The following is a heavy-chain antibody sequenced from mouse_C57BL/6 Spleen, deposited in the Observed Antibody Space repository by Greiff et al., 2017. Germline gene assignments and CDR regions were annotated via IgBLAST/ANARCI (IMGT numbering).Heavy chain of an antibody. D-gene: IGHD2-5*01. Sequence: EVKLVESGGDLVKPGGSLKLSCAASGFTFSSYGMSWVRQTPDKRLEWVATISSGGSYTYYPDSVKGRFTIARDNAKNTLYLQMSSLKSEDTAMCYCAKHGYSNNLDYWGQGTTLTVSS. CDR2: ISSGGSYT. CDR1: GFTFSSYG. J-gene: IGHJ2*01. V-gene: IGHV5-6*02. CDR3: AKHGYSNNLDY.